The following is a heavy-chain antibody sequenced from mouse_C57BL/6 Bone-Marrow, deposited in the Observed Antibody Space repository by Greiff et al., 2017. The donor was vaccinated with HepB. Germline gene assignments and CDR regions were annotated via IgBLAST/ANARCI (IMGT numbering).Heavy chain of an antibody. V-gene: IGHV1-18*01. D-gene: IGHD2-2*01. J-gene: IGHJ1*03. CDR2: INPNNGGT. CDR1: GYTFTDYN. Sequence: DVKLQESGPELVKPGASVKIPCKASGYTFTDYNMDWVKQSHGKSLEWIGDINPNNGGTIYNQKFKGKATLTVDKSSSTAYMELRSLTSEDTAVYYCARYDGYYWYFDVWGTGTTVTVSS. CDR3: ARYDGYYWYFDV.